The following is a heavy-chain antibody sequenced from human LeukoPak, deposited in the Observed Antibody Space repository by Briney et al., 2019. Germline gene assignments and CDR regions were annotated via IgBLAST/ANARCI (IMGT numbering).Heavy chain of an antibody. CDR1: GFTLSSYY. J-gene: IGHJ3*02. D-gene: IGHD5-18*01. Sequence: GGSLRLSCAASGFTLSSYYMNWVRQAPGKGLEWVSSISGASSYISYADSVKGRFTISRDNAKNSLYLQMNSLRAEDTAVYYCARVRGGYSYGSKFAFDIWGQGTMVTVSS. CDR2: ISGASSYI. CDR3: ARVRGGYSYGSKFAFDI. V-gene: IGHV3-21*06.